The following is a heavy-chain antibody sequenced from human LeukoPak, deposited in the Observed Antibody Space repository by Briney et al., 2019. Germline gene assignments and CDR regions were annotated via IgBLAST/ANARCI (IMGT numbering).Heavy chain of an antibody. CDR3: ASKSDSSGFDY. V-gene: IGHV5-51*01. CDR1: GYSFTSYW. CDR2: IYPGDSDT. D-gene: IGHD3-22*01. Sequence: GESLKISCKGSGYSFTSYWIGWVRQMPGKGLEWMGIIYPGDSDTRYSPSFQGQVTISADKSISTAYLQWSSLKASDTDMYYYASKSDSSGFDYWGQGTLVTVSS. J-gene: IGHJ4*02.